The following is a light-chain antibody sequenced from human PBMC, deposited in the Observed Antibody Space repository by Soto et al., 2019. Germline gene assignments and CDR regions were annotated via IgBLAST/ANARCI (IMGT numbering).Light chain of an antibody. CDR3: QQLNSYPPT. Sequence: DIQLTQSPSFLSASVGDRVTITCRASQGISSYLAWYQQKPGKAPKLLIYAASTLQSGVPSRFSGSGSGTEFTLTISCLQPEDFATYYCQQLNSYPPTFGGGTKVEIK. CDR2: AAS. J-gene: IGKJ4*01. V-gene: IGKV1-9*01. CDR1: QGISSY.